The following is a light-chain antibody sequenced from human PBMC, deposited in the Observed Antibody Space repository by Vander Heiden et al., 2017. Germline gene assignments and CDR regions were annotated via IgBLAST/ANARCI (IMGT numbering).Light chain of an antibody. CDR2: AAA. CDR1: QDIRTW. J-gene: IGKJ4*01. CDR3: QQANSFPLT. Sequence: IQMTQSPSSVPASIGDRVTITCLASQDIRTWLAWYQQKPGTATKLLIYAAATLQSGVPSRFSGSGSGTDVTLTISSLQPEEFATYYCQQANSFPLTFGGGTKVEI. V-gene: IGKV1-12*01.